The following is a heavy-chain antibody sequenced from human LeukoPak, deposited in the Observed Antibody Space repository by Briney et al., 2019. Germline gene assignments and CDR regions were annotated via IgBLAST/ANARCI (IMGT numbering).Heavy chain of an antibody. Sequence: ASVKVSCKASGCTFTSYYMHWVRQAPGQGLEWMGIINPSGGSTSYAQKFQGRVTMTRDTSTSTVYMELSSLRSEDTAVYYCAVADLAVAVYFDYWGQGTLVTVSS. CDR3: AVADLAVAVYFDY. V-gene: IGHV1-46*01. CDR2: INPSGGST. D-gene: IGHD6-19*01. J-gene: IGHJ4*02. CDR1: GCTFTSYY.